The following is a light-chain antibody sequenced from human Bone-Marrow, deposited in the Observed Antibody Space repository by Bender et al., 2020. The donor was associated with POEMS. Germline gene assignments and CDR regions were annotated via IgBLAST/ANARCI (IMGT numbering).Light chain of an antibody. CDR2: AVN. J-gene: IGLJ1*01. CDR3: CSYAGTYTYV. CDR1: SSDIGGYNY. Sequence: QSVLTQPPSASGSPGQSVTISCTGTSSDIGGYNYVSWYQQHPGKAPKVIIYAVNKRPSGVPDRFSGSKSGNTASLTVSGLQADDEADYYCCSYAGTYTYVFGTGTKVIVL. V-gene: IGLV2-8*01.